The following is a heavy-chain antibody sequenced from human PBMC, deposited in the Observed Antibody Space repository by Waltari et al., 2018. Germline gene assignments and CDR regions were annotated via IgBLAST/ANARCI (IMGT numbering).Heavy chain of an antibody. CDR1: GGNFSSHA. Sequence: QVQLVQSGAEVKKPGSSVKVSCKASGGNFSSHAFSWVRQAPGQGLEWMGGIIPIVGTTNYEQKFQGRVTITADEPTSTTYMELSSLRSEDMAVYYCARDGVEMAAITVLDYWGQGTLVSVSS. D-gene: IGHD2-21*01. J-gene: IGHJ4*02. CDR2: IIPIVGTT. V-gene: IGHV1-69*01. CDR3: ARDGVEMAAITVLDY.